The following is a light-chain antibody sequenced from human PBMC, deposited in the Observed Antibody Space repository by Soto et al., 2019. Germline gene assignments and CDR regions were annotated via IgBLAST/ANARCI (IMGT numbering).Light chain of an antibody. CDR3: QQMRT. V-gene: IGKV3-20*01. CDR2: GAS. CDR1: QSVSSNY. Sequence: EIVLTQSPGTLSLSPGERATLSCRASQSVSSNYLAWYQQRPDQAPRLLIHGASSRATGIPDRFSGSGSGTDFILTISRLEPEDFAVYYCQQMRTFGQGTKVEIK. J-gene: IGKJ1*01.